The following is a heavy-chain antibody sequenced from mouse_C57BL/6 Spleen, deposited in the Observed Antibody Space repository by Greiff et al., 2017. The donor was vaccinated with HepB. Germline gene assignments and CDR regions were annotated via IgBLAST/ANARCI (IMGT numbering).Heavy chain of an antibody. J-gene: IGHJ2*01. CDR3: ARPYYDDGGYYVDY. Sequence: QVQLQQPGTELVKPGASVKLSCKASGYTFTSYWLHWVKQRPGQGLEWIGNINPSNGGTNYNEKFKSKATLTVDKSSSTADMQLISLTSEDSAVYYCARPYYDDGGYYVDYWGQGPTLTVSS. CDR2: INPSNGGT. D-gene: IGHD2-4*01. V-gene: IGHV1-53*01. CDR1: GYTFTSYW.